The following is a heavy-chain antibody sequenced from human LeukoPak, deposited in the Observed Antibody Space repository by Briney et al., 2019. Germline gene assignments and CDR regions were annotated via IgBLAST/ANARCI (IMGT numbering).Heavy chain of an antibody. V-gene: IGHV3-30-3*01. Sequence: GSLRLSCAASGFTFSSYAMHWVRQAPGKGLEWVAVISYDGSNKYYADSVKGRFTISRDNSKNTLYLQMNSLRAEDTAVYYCARPYSMDPGSLDYWGQGTLVTVSS. CDR3: ARPYSMDPGSLDY. D-gene: IGHD2/OR15-2a*01. J-gene: IGHJ4*02. CDR1: GFTFSSYA. CDR2: ISYDGSNK.